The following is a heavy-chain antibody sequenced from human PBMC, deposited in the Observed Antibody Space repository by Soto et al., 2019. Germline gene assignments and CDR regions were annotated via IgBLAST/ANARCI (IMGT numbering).Heavy chain of an antibody. CDR3: ARGEYSGYDPDFDY. CDR2: ISSNGGST. V-gene: IGHV3-64*01. J-gene: IGHJ4*02. Sequence: EVQLVESGGGLVQPGGSLRLSCAASGFTFSSYAMHWVRQAPGKGLEYVSAISSNGGSTYYANSVKGRFTISGDNSKNTLYLQMGSLRAEDMAVYYCARGEYSGYDPDFDYWGQGTLVTVSS. D-gene: IGHD5-12*01. CDR1: GFTFSSYA.